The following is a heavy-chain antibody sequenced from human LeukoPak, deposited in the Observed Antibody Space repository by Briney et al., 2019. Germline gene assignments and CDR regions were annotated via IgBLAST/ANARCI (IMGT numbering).Heavy chain of an antibody. Sequence: GGSLRLSCAASGFTFSSYAMSWVRQAPGKGLEWVSSISSSGANTYYADSVKGRFTIARDNSKNTLYLQMSSLRAEDAAVYYCAKRDRPCSGDCSAPYYFDYWGQGTLVTVSS. CDR1: GFTFSSYA. J-gene: IGHJ4*02. V-gene: IGHV3-23*01. D-gene: IGHD2-21*02. CDR2: ISSSGANT. CDR3: AKRDRPCSGDCSAPYYFDY.